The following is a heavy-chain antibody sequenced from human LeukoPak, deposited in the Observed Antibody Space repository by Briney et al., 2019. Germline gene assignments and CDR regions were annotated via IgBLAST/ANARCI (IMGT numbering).Heavy chain of an antibody. D-gene: IGHD3-9*01. CDR1: GFTFSSYG. CDR2: ISYDGSNK. Sequence: GRSLRLSCAASGFTFSSYGMHWVRQAPGKGLEWVAVISYDGSNKYYADSVKGRFTISRDNSKNTLYLQMNSLRAEDTAVYYCAKDLRYFDWLLSPFDYWGQGTLVTVSS. CDR3: AKDLRYFDWLLSPFDY. J-gene: IGHJ4*02. V-gene: IGHV3-30*18.